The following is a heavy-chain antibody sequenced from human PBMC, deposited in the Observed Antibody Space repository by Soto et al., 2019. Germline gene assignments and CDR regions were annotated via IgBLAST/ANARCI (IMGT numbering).Heavy chain of an antibody. CDR1: GGSISSSSYY. CDR3: ARGPSGDKIDY. CDR2: IYYSGST. D-gene: IGHD7-27*01. V-gene: IGHV4-61*05. J-gene: IGHJ4*02. Sequence: SETLSLTCTVSGGSISSSSYYWGWIRQPPGKGLEWIGYIYYSGSTNYKHSLKSQVTISVDTSKNQFSLKLSSVSAADTAVYYCARGPSGDKIDYWGQGIQVTVSS.